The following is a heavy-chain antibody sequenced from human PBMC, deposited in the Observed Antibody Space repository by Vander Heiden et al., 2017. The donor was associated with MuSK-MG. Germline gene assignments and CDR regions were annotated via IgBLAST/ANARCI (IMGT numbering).Heavy chain of an antibody. Sequence: EVQLVESGGGLVQPGGSLRLSCAACGFTFSSYSMNWVRQAPGKGLEWVSYIGSSSTTIYYADSAKGRFTISRDNAKNSLYLQMNSLRAEDTAVYYCARGGFGFHFDSWGQGMLVTVSS. CDR2: IGSSSTTI. CDR3: ARGGFGFHFDS. J-gene: IGHJ4*02. D-gene: IGHD5-18*01. CDR1: GFTFSSYS. V-gene: IGHV3-48*04.